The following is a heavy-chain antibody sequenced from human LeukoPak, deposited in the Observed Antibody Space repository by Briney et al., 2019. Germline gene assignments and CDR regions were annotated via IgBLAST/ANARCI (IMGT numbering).Heavy chain of an antibody. V-gene: IGHV4-34*01. CDR3: VGRRSAAMLRYYMDV. J-gene: IGHJ6*03. Sequence: SETLSLTCAVYGGSFSCYYWSWIRQPPGKGLEWIGEINHSGSTNYNPSLKSRVTISVDSSKNQFSLKLSSVTAADTAVYYCVGRRSAAMLRYYMDVWGKGTTVTVSS. CDR1: GGSFSCYY. CDR2: INHSGST. D-gene: IGHD2-2*01.